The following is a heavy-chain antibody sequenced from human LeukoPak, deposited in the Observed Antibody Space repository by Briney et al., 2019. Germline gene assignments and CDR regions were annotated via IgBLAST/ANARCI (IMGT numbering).Heavy chain of an antibody. Sequence: SETLSLTCIVSGGSISSYYWSWIRQPPAKGLEWIGFIYYSGTTHYNPSLKSRVTMSVATSNNQFSLRLSSVTAADTAIYYCARHSGASPHYFDYWGQGALVTVSS. V-gene: IGHV4-59*08. CDR2: IYYSGTT. D-gene: IGHD1-26*01. J-gene: IGHJ4*02. CDR1: GGSISSYY. CDR3: ARHSGASPHYFDY.